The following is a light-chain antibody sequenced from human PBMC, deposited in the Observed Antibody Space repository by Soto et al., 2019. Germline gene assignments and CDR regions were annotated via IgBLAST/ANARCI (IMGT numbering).Light chain of an antibody. Sequence: QAVVTQPASVSGSPGQSITISCTGTSSDVGGYNYVSWYQQHPGKAHKLMIYEVSNRPSGVSNRFSGSKSGNTASLTISGLQAEDEADYYCSSYTSSSPVVFGGGTKLTVL. CDR3: SSYTSSSPVV. J-gene: IGLJ2*01. V-gene: IGLV2-14*01. CDR1: SSDVGGYNY. CDR2: EVS.